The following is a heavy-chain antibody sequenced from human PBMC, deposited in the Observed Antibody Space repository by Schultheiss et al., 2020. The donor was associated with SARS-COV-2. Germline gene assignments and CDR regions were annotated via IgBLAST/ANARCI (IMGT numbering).Heavy chain of an antibody. CDR3: ARTIRITIFGVVQYFDY. J-gene: IGHJ4*02. V-gene: IGHV4-4*02. CDR2: MYHSGST. Sequence: SETLSLTCAVSGGSISSSNWWSWVRQPPGKGLEWIGSMYHSGSTYYNPSLKSRVTISVDRSKNQFSLKLSSVTAADTAVYYCARTIRITIFGVVQYFDYWGQGTLVTVSS. D-gene: IGHD3-3*01. CDR1: GGSISSSNW.